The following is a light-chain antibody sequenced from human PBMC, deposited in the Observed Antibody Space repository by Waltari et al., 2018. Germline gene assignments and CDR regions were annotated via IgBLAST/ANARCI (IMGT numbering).Light chain of an antibody. J-gene: IGLJ3*02. CDR3: HVWDSSANWV. V-gene: IGLV3-9*01. Sequence: SYELSQPFSMSVALGQTAKITCGGDNIGSKHVHWYQQKPGQAPLVVIYRDTNRASGIPERFSGFNSGNTATLTISGAQVGDEADYYCHVWDSSANWVFGGGTKLTVL. CDR1: NIGSKH. CDR2: RDT.